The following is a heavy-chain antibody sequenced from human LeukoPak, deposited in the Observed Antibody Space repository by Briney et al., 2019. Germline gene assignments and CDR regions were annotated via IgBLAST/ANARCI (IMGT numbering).Heavy chain of an antibody. V-gene: IGHV4-4*07. J-gene: IGHJ6*03. Sequence: SETLSLTCTVSGGSISSYYWSWIRQPAGKGLEWIGRIYTSGSTNYNPSLKSRVTMSVDTSKNQFSLKLSSVTAADTAVYYCAREIVVVPAATDYYYYYYYMDVWGKGTTVTVSS. CDR1: GGSISSYY. CDR3: AREIVVVPAATDYYYYYYYMDV. D-gene: IGHD2-2*01. CDR2: IYTSGST.